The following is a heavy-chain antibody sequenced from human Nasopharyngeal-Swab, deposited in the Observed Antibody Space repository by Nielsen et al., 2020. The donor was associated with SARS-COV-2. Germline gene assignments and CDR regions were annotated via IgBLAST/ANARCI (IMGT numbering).Heavy chain of an antibody. V-gene: IGHV3-23*01. J-gene: IGHJ4*02. CDR1: GFIFSSYA. CDR2: ISGSGGST. Sequence: GRSLRLSCAAFGFIFSSYAMSWVRQAPGKGLEWVSAISGSGGSTYYADSVKGRFTISRDKSKNTMYLQMNSLRAEDTAVYYCAKDLAYCGGDCYSGFDYWGQGTLVTVSS. CDR3: AKDLAYCGGDCYSGFDY. D-gene: IGHD2-21*02.